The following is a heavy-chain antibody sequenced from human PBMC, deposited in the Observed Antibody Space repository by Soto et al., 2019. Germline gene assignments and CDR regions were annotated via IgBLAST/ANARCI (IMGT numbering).Heavy chain of an antibody. CDR2: ISAHNGNT. CDR1: GYTFTSYG. CDR3: ARWRYGDY. V-gene: IGHV1-18*01. Sequence: QVHLVQSGAEVKKPGASVKVSCKASGYTFTSYGITWVRQAPGQGLEWMGWISAHNGNTDYVQKLQGRVIVTRDTSSCTAYMGLRSLSSDDTAVYFCARWRYGDYWGQGALVTVSS. J-gene: IGHJ4*02. D-gene: IGHD1-1*01.